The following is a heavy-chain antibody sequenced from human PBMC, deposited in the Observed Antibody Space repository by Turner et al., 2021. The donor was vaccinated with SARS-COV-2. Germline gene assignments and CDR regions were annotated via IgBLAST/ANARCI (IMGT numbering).Heavy chain of an antibody. CDR2: IYYRGNT. CDR3: ARDGIVVGAFDI. V-gene: IGHV4-31*03. D-gene: IGHD2-15*01. J-gene: IGHJ3*02. CDR1: GGSISSGGYY. Sequence: QVQLQESGPGLVKPSQTLSLTCTVSGGSISSGGYYWSWIRQHPGKGLEWIGYIYYRGNTYFNPSLKSRVTISVDTSKNQFPLGLNSGTAADTAVYYCARDGIVVGAFDIWGQGTMVTVSS.